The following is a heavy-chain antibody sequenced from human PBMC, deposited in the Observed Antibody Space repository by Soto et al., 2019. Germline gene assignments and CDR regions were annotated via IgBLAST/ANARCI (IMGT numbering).Heavy chain of an antibody. J-gene: IGHJ4*02. CDR2: IDYSGNI. D-gene: IGHD1-1*01. CDR3: ARHIHNQGFEYYFDS. Sequence: QLQLQESGPGLVKPSETLSLTCNASGGSITSSGSAWGWIRQSPGKGLEWIGTIDYSGNIYYIPSLKSRLTIYVDTSKNQISLKLSSVTAADTAVYYCARHIHNQGFEYYFDSWGQGTLVTVSS. CDR1: GGSITSSGSA. V-gene: IGHV4-39*01.